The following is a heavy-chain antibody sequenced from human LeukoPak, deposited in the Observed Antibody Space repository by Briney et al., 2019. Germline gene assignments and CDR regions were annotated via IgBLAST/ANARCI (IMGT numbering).Heavy chain of an antibody. V-gene: IGHV4-31*03. Sequence: PSETLSLTCTVSGGSISDGGYYWSWIRQHPGKGLEWIGYIYDSGTTYYSPALRSRVTISVDTSDNKFSLKLRSLTAADTAVYYCARGGDRKGFDYWGQGTLVTVSS. CDR2: IYDSGTT. J-gene: IGHJ4*02. D-gene: IGHD1-14*01. CDR1: GGSISDGGYY. CDR3: ARGGDRKGFDY.